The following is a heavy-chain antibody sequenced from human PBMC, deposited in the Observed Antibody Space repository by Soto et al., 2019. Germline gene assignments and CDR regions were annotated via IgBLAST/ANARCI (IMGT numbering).Heavy chain of an antibody. CDR2: INSDGSTT. V-gene: IGHV3-74*01. CDR3: ARYGDTILSVHCTGDDGMDV. CDR1: GFTFSKYW. D-gene: IGHD2-8*02. Sequence: EVQLVESGGGLVQPGGSLRLACAASGFTFSKYWMHWVRQPPGKGLVWVSRINSDGSTTNYADSVKGRFTISRDNAKNTLYLQMNSLRAEDTAGYSCARYGDTILSVHCTGDDGMDVWGQGTPVTVTS. J-gene: IGHJ6*02.